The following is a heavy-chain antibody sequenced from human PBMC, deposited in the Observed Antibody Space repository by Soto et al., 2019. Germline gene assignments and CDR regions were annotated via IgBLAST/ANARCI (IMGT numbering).Heavy chain of an antibody. J-gene: IGHJ4*02. V-gene: IGHV1-2*02. CDR2: INPNSGAT. CDR1: GYTFTDSA. Sequence: HVQLVQSGAEVKKPGASVKVSCKASGYTFTDSAMHWVRQAPGQGLEWMAWINPNSGATRYAQKFQGSVTTTRDTSITTGYMELSRLTSDDTAVYYCARDLTGDVGGWGQGTLVTVSS. CDR3: ARDLTGDVGG. D-gene: IGHD7-27*01.